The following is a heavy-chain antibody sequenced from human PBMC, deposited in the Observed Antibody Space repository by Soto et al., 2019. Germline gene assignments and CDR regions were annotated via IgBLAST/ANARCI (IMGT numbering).Heavy chain of an antibody. J-gene: IGHJ4*02. V-gene: IGHV3-23*01. CDR2: ISGSGGST. CDR3: AKESDSSGYYYHFEY. CDR1: GFTFSSYA. D-gene: IGHD3-22*01. Sequence: EVQLLESGGGSVQPGGSLRLSCAASGFTFSSYAMSWVRQAPGKGLEWVSAISGSGGSTYYADSVKGRFTISRDNSTNTLYLQMNSLRAEDTAVYYCAKESDSSGYYYHFEYWGQGTLVTVSS.